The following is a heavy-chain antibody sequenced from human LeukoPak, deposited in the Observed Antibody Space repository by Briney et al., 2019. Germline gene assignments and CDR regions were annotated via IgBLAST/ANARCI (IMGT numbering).Heavy chain of an antibody. CDR3: AKDRSMTGNNDAFDI. D-gene: IGHD1-20*01. CDR1: RFTFSTYA. Sequence: PGGSLRLSCAASRFTFSTYAMSWVRQAPGKGLEWVSAISDSGGSTYYADSVRGRFTVSRDNSKNTLYLQMNSLRDEDTAVYYCAKDRSMTGNNDAFDIWGQGTMVTVSS. CDR2: ISDSGGST. V-gene: IGHV3-23*01. J-gene: IGHJ3*02.